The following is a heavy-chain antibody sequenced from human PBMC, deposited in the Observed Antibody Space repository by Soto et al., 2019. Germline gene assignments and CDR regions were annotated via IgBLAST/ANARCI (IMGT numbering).Heavy chain of an antibody. CDR2: ISSSSSYI. CDR3: ARDSLSWRVRGPNDAFDI. Sequence: GGSLRLSCAASGFTFSSYSMNWVRQAPGKGLEWVSSISSSSSYIYYADSVKGRFTISRDNAKNSLYLQMNSLRAEDTAVYYCARDSLSWRVRGPNDAFDIWGQGTMVTVSS. CDR1: GFTFSSYS. V-gene: IGHV3-21*01. J-gene: IGHJ3*02.